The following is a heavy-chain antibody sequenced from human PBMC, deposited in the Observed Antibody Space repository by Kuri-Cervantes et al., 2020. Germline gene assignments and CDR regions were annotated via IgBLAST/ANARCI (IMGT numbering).Heavy chain of an antibody. J-gene: IGHJ4*02. D-gene: IGHD6-19*01. CDR1: GFTVSSNY. CDR2: IYSGGST. CDR3: ARGRRPRYSSGCDY. Sequence: GESLKISCAASGFTVSSNYMSWVRQAPGKGLEWVSVIYSGGSTYYTDSVKGRFTISRDNSKNTLFLQMNSLRAEDTAVYYCARGRRPRYSSGCDYWGQGTLVTVSS. V-gene: IGHV3-53*01.